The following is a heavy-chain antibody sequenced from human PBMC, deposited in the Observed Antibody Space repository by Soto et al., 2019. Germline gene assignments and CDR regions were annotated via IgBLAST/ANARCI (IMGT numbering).Heavy chain of an antibody. J-gene: IGHJ5*02. CDR1: GGSISSYY. V-gene: IGHV4-4*07. CDR2: IYTSGST. D-gene: IGHD3-3*01. CDR3: ARDTSSYYDFWSGPNWFDP. Sequence: QVQLQESGPGLVKPSETLSLTCTVSGGSISSYYWSWIRQPAGKGLEWIGRIYTSGSTNYNPSLKSRVTMSVATSKNQFSLKLRSVTAADTAVYYCARDTSSYYDFWSGPNWFDPWGQGTLVTVSS.